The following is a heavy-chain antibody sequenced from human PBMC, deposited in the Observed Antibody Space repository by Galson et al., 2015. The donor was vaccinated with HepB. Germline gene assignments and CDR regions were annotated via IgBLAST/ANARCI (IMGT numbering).Heavy chain of an antibody. J-gene: IGHJ5*02. V-gene: IGHV1-18*04. CDR3: ARGRTGDRLDP. CDR1: GYTFTSYG. D-gene: IGHD7-27*01. CDR2: ISAYNGNT. Sequence: SVKVSCKASGYTFTSYGISSVRQAPGQGLEWMGWISAYNGNTNYAQKLQGRVTITRDTSASTAYMELSSLRSEDTAVYYCARGRTGDRLDPWGQGTLVTVSS.